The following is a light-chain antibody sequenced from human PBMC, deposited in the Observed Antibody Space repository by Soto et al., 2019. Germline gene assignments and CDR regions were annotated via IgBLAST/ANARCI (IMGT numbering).Light chain of an antibody. CDR1: QSISSW. Sequence: DIQMTQSPSTLSASIGDRVTITCRASQSISSWVAWYQQKPGKAPKLLIYKASSLESGVPSRFSGSGSGKEFTLKIRSLQPDDFAYYYCQKYSTYFTFTFGGGTKVDIK. CDR3: QKYSTYFTFT. J-gene: IGKJ4*01. CDR2: KAS. V-gene: IGKV1-5*03.